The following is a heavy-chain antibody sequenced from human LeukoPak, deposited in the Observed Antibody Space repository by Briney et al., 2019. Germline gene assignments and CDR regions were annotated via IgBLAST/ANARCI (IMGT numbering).Heavy chain of an antibody. J-gene: IGHJ4*02. CDR1: GFTFSSYG. Sequence: PGGSLRLSCAASGFTFSSYGMHWVRQAPGKGLEWVAFIRYDGSNKYYADSVKGRFTISRDNSKNTLYLQMNSLRAEDTAVYYCAKDLGLMVRGEFDYWGQGTLVTVSS. CDR3: AKDLGLMVRGEFDY. V-gene: IGHV3-30*02. D-gene: IGHD3-10*01. CDR2: IRYDGSNK.